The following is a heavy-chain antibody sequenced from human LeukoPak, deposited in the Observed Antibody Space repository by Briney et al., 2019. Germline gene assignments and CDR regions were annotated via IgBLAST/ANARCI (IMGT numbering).Heavy chain of an antibody. CDR3: ARGGSWSGYYFPHWFDP. CDR2: INHSGST. V-gene: IGHV4-34*01. CDR1: GGSFSGYY. D-gene: IGHD3-3*01. J-gene: IGHJ5*02. Sequence: SETLSLTCAVYGGSFSGYYWSWIRQPPGKGLEWIGEINHSGSTNYNPSLKSRVTISVDTSKNQFSLKPSSVTAADTAVYYCARGGSWSGYYFPHWFDPWGQGTLVTVSS.